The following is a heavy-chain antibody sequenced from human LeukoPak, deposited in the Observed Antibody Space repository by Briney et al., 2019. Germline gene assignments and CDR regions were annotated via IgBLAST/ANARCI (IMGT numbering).Heavy chain of an antibody. V-gene: IGHV4-39*07. J-gene: IGHJ4*02. CDR3: ARSRNEWYQLLGYYFDY. CDR2: IYYSGST. CDR1: GGSISSSSYY. D-gene: IGHD2-2*01. Sequence: SETLSLTCTVSGGSISSSSYYWGWIRQPPGKGPEWIGSIYYSGSTYYNPSLKTRVTISVDTSKNQFSLKLSSVTAADTAVYYCARSRNEWYQLLGYYFDYWGQGTLVTVSS.